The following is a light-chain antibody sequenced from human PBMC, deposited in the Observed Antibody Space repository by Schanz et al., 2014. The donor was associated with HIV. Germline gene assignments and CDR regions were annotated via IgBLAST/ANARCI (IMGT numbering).Light chain of an antibody. Sequence: DIQMTQSPSTLSASVGDKVTITCRASQSVDSWLAWYQQKPGKAPKLLISAASSLQSGVPSRFSGSGSGTDFALTISSLQPEDFATYYCQQSYSTPHTFGQGTKLEIK. V-gene: IGKV1-39*01. CDR3: QQSYSTPHT. CDR2: AAS. J-gene: IGKJ2*01. CDR1: QSVDSW.